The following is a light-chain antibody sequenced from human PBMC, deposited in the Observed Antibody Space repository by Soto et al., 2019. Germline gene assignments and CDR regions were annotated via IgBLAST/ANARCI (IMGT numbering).Light chain of an antibody. Sequence: EIVMTQSPATLSVSPGETATLSCRASQSVSSNLAWYQQKPGQAPRLLIYGASTRATGIPARFSGSGSGTEFTLTISSLEPEDFAVYYCQQRSNWPFTLGPGTKVDIK. V-gene: IGKV3-15*01. CDR3: QQRSNWPFT. J-gene: IGKJ3*01. CDR2: GAS. CDR1: QSVSSN.